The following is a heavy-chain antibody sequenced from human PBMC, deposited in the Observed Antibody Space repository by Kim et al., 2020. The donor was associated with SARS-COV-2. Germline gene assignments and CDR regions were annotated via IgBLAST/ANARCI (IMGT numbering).Heavy chain of an antibody. D-gene: IGHD6-13*01. V-gene: IGHV4-39*01. CDR3: ARRIYSSSWYYFDY. J-gene: IGHJ4*02. Sequence: NPSLKSRVTISVDTSKNQFSLKLSSVTAADTAVYYCARRIYSSSWYYFDYWGQGTLVTVSS.